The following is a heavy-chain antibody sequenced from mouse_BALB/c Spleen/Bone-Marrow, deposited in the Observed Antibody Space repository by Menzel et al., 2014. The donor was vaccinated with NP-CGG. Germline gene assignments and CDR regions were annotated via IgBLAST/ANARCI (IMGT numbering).Heavy chain of an antibody. Sequence: LAESGAELVRPGTSVKVSCKASGYAFTNYLIEWVKQRPGQGLEWIGVINPGSGGTNYNEKFKGKATLTADNSSNTAYMHLSSLTSDDSAVYFCARGGHGSYWGQGTTLTVSS. D-gene: IGHD2-2*01. CDR3: ARGGHGSY. V-gene: IGHV1-54*03. CDR2: INPGSGGT. J-gene: IGHJ2*01. CDR1: GYAFTNYL.